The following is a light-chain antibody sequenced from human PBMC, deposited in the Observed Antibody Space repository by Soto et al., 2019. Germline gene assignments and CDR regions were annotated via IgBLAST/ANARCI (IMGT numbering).Light chain of an antibody. CDR1: QSISSW. V-gene: IGKV1-5*01. J-gene: IGKJ4*01. Sequence: DIQMTQSPSTLSASVGDRVTITCRASQSISSWLAWYQQKPGKAPKLLIYDDSSLESGVPSRFSGSGSDTEFTLTSNHLQPDDFATYHCQQYNRYSLTFGGGTKVEIK. CDR2: DDS. CDR3: QQYNRYSLT.